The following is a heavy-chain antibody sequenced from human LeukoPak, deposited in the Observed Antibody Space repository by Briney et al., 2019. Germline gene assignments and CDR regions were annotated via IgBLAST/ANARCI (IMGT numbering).Heavy chain of an antibody. V-gene: IGHV3-30-3*01. Sequence: PGGSLRLSCAASGFTFTNYALHWVRQAPGKGLEWVAVISYDGTNKYYADSVKGRFTISRDNAKNSLYLQMNSLRDEDTAVYYCARVRAGYYCDNWGQGTLVTVSS. CDR2: ISYDGTNK. J-gene: IGHJ4*02. CDR1: GFTFTNYA. CDR3: ARVRAGYYCDN.